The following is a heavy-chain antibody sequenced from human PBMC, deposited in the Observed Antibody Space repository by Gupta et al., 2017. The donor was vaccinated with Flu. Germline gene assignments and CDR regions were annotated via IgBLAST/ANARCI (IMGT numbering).Heavy chain of an antibody. CDR2: ISDDGSNE. D-gene: IGHD1-7*01. Sequence: QVKLVDSGAGVVEPGRSLRLSCTASGFTFSSYGMHWVRQTPVKGLEWVAVISDDGSNEWYADSVRGRFTISRDNSKNTLFLQMNSLRPEDTAVYYCAKGGRHNWNYDGDYWGQGTLVTVSS. V-gene: IGHV3-30*18. J-gene: IGHJ4*02. CDR3: AKGGRHNWNYDGDY. CDR1: GFTFSSYG.